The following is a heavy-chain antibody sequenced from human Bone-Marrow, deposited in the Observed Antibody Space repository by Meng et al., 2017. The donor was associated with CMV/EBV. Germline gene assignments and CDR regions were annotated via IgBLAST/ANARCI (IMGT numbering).Heavy chain of an antibody. D-gene: IGHD6-6*01. CDR1: GYSFTSYW. V-gene: IGHV5-51*01. CDR2: IYPGDSDT. CDR3: ARGFVAARHGRTGFDY. J-gene: IGHJ4*02. Sequence: GESLKISCKGSGYSFTSYWIGWVRQMPGKGLEWMGIIYPGDSDTRYSPSFQGQVTISADKSISTAYLQWSSLKASDTAMYYCARGFVAARHGRTGFDYWGQGTLVTVSS.